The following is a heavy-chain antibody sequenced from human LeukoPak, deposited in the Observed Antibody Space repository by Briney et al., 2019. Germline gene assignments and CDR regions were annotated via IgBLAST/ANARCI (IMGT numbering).Heavy chain of an antibody. Sequence: GGSLRLSCAASGFTFSVYWVHGVREGPGKGLVWVSRINSDGSTTGYADSVKGRFTISRDNAKNTLYLQMNVLRAEDTGIYFCVRSYDYWGQGTLVTVSS. CDR2: INSDGSTT. CDR3: VRSYDY. J-gene: IGHJ4*02. V-gene: IGHV3-74*01. CDR1: GFTFSVYW.